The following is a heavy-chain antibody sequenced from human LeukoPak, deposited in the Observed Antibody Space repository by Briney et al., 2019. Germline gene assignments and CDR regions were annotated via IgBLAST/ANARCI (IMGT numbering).Heavy chain of an antibody. D-gene: IGHD3-22*01. CDR1: GFTFDDYA. V-gene: IGHV3-9*01. J-gene: IGHJ6*02. CDR3: AKDLSSAITSALVLDV. CDR2: ITWNRDNI. Sequence: QAGGSLRLSCAASGFTFDDYAMHWVRQAPGKGLEWVSGITWNRDNIGYGDSVKGRFTIPRDNVKNVLYLQMTSLRPEDTALYYCAKDLSSAITSALVLDVWGQGTTVTVSS.